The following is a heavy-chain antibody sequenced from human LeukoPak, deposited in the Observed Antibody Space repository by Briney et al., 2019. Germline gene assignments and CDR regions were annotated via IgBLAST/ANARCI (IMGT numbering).Heavy chain of an antibody. V-gene: IGHV4-4*07. J-gene: IGHJ3*02. CDR2: IYTSGST. Sequence: SETLSLTCTVSGGSISSYYWSWIRQPAGKGLEWIGRIYTSGSTNYNPSLKSRVTMSVDTSKNQFSLKLSSVTAADTAVYYCATRGDYSDTSGNSYDALDIWGQGTMVTVSS. CDR1: GGSISSYY. CDR3: ATRGDYSDTSGNSYDALDI. D-gene: IGHD3-22*01.